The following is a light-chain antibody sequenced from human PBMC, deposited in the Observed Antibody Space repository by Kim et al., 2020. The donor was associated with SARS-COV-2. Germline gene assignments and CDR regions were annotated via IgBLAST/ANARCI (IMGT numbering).Light chain of an antibody. V-gene: IGKV1-39*01. CDR3: QQSHRVPLT. CDR2: SAS. J-gene: IGKJ4*01. Sequence: ASGGDRAAINCRSSQNIGSHLNWDQQRPGMAPKLLIYSASTLQSGVPSRFSDSGSGTDFTLTISSLQPEDFATYYCQQSHRVPLTFGGGTKVDIK. CDR1: QNIGSH.